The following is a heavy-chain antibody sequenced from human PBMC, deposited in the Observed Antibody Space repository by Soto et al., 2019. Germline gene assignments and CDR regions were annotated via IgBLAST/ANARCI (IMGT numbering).Heavy chain of an antibody. V-gene: IGHV3-48*03. CDR3: AREGGGDEPFDY. CDR1: GFSFRNYE. CDR2: ISSSGHAI. D-gene: IGHD4-17*01. J-gene: IGHJ4*02. Sequence: EVQLVESGGDLVQPGGSLRLSCAASGFSFRNYEMNWVRQAPGKGLEWISYISSSGHAIHYADSVKGRFTISRDNAKISLYLQMNNLRVEDTAVYYCAREGGGDEPFDYWGQGTLVTVSS.